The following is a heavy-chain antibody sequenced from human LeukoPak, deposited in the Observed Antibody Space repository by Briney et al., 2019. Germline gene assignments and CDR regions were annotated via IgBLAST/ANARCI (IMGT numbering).Heavy chain of an antibody. CDR1: GYTLTELS. D-gene: IGHD1-26*01. CDR2: FDPEDGET. CDR3: ATGRGSYSYSAFDI. J-gene: IGHJ3*02. V-gene: IGHV1-24*01. Sequence: GASVKVSCKVSGYTLTELSMHWVRQAPGKGLEWMGGFDPEDGETIYAQKFQGRVTMTEDTSTGTAYMELSSLRSEDTAVYYCATGRGSYSYSAFDIWGQGTMVTVSS.